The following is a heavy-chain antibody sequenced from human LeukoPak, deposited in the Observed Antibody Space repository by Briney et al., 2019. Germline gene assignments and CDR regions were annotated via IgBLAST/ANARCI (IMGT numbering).Heavy chain of an antibody. V-gene: IGHV4-39*02. CDR1: GDSISSYY. CDR2: ISYSGTT. Sequence: SETLSLTCTVPGDSISSYYWGWVRQPPGKGLEYIGSISYSGTTYYNPSLKSRVTISVDTSKNHFSLNLSSVSAADTAVYYCARSSAGVPFDYWGQGTLVTVSS. D-gene: IGHD6-13*01. CDR3: ARSSAGVPFDY. J-gene: IGHJ4*02.